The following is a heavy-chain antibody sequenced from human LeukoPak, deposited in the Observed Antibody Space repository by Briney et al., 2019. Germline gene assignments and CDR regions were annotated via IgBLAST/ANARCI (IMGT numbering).Heavy chain of an antibody. CDR1: GGSISNTYW. Sequence: SGTLSLTCGVSGGSISNTYWWSWVRQPPGQGLEWIGEISLTGLTNYNPSLESRVSVSLDKSKNQLSLNLTSVTAADTAVYYCSRENGAFSPFGYWGQGTLVTVPS. J-gene: IGHJ4*02. D-gene: IGHD2-8*01. CDR2: ISLTGLT. V-gene: IGHV4-4*02. CDR3: SRENGAFSPFGY.